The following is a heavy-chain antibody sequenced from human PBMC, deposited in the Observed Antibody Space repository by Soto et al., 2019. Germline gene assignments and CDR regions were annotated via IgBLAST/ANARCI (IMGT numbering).Heavy chain of an antibody. D-gene: IGHD1-26*01. J-gene: IGHJ6*02. Sequence: QVQLVQSGAEVKKPGASVKVSCKASGYTFTSYGISWVRQAPGQWLEWMGWISAYNGNTNYAQKLQGRVTMTTDTSTSTAYMELRSLRSDDTAVYYCARPRYGASGATADYDYYYGMDVWGQGPTVTVSS. V-gene: IGHV1-18*01. CDR2: ISAYNGNT. CDR1: GYTFTSYG. CDR3: ARPRYGASGATADYDYYYGMDV.